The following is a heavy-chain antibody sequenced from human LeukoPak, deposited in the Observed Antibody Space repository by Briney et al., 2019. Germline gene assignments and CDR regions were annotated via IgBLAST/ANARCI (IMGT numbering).Heavy chain of an antibody. J-gene: IGHJ6*03. V-gene: IGHV3-7*01. CDR2: IKQEGRQK. D-gene: IGHD4-11*01. Sequence: PGGALRLSCAASGFTFSTYRMTSVRQAPGKGLERVDNIKQEGRQKNDVDSVKGRYTISRDNAKISLYLQMSSLRAEDTAVYYCTRVEETATTAAIIRKYSYYYYYMDVWGKGNTVTVSS. CDR3: TRVEETATTAAIIRKYSYYYYYMDV. CDR1: GFTFSTYR.